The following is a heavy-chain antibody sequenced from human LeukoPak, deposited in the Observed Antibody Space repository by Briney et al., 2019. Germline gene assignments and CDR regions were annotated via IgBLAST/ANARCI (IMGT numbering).Heavy chain of an antibody. CDR2: MNPSSGNT. CDR3: ARERYSSSCLDV. V-gene: IGHV1-8*02. CDR1: GYTFTSYD. J-gene: IGHJ6*04. Sequence: ASVKVSCKASGYTFTSYDINWVRQATGQGLEWMGWMNPSSGNTGYAQKFQGRVTMTRDMSTSTVYMELSSLRSEDTAVYYCARERYSSSCLDVWGKGTTVTVSS. D-gene: IGHD6-13*01.